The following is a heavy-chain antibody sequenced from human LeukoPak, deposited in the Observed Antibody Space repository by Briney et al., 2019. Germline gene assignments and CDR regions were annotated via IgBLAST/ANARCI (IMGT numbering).Heavy chain of an antibody. CDR2: IRYDGSNK. CDR1: GFTFSTYG. D-gene: IGHD6-13*01. V-gene: IGHV3-30*02. Sequence: GGSLRLSCAASGFTFSTYGMHWVRQAPGKGLEWVAFIRYDGSNKYYADSVKGRFTISRDNSKNTLYLQMNSLRAEDTAVYYCARGGGMRSWYDFDYWGQGTLVTVSS. J-gene: IGHJ4*02. CDR3: ARGGGMRSWYDFDY.